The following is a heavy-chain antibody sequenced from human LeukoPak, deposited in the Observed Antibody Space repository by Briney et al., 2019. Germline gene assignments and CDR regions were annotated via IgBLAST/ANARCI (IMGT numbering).Heavy chain of an antibody. Sequence: SETLSLTCTVSGDSNSSSNYYWSWIRQPPGKGLEWIGSIYYSGSTYYNPSLKSRVTISVDTSKNQFSLKLSSVTAADTAVYYCVRPRNSYADLYYFDYWGQGTLVTVSS. CDR2: IYYSGST. D-gene: IGHD5-18*01. J-gene: IGHJ4*02. CDR1: GDSNSSSNYY. CDR3: VRPRNSYADLYYFDY. V-gene: IGHV4-39*01.